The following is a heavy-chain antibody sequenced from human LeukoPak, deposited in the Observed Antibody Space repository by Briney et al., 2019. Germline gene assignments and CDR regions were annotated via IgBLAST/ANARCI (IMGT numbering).Heavy chain of an antibody. V-gene: IGHV4-39*07. J-gene: IGHJ2*01. CDR2: INHSGST. D-gene: IGHD5-12*01. CDR1: GGSINSRSYY. CDR3: ARGRGVRRYFDL. Sequence: SETLSLTCTVSGGSINSRSYYWGWIRQPPGKGLEWIGEINHSGSTNYNPSLKSRVTISVDTSKNQFSLKLSSVTAADTAVYYCARGRGVRRYFDLWGRGTLVTVSS.